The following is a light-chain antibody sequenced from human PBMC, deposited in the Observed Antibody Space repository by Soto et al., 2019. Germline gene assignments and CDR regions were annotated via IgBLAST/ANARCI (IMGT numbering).Light chain of an antibody. Sequence: QSALTQPPSVSGSPGQSVTISCSGTSRDVGSYNRVSWYQQPPGTAPKLMIYEVTNRPSGVPDRFSGSKSGNTASLTISGLQSEDEADYYCSSFTSSSTWVFGGGTKVTAL. CDR3: SSFTSSSTWV. CDR2: EVT. J-gene: IGLJ3*02. CDR1: SRDVGSYNR. V-gene: IGLV2-18*02.